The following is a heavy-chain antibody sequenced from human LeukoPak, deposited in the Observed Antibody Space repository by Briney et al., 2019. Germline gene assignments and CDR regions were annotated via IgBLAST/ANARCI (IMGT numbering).Heavy chain of an antibody. CDR3: ARAWYYYDSSGYYPFDY. D-gene: IGHD3-22*01. CDR1: AGSFSDYY. V-gene: IGHV4-34*01. Sequence: SETLSLTCAVYAGSFSDYYWTWIRQPPGKGLEWIGEINHSGSTNYNPSLKSRVTISVDTSKNQFSLKLSSVTAADTAVYYCARAWYYYDSSGYYPFDYWGQGTLVTVSS. CDR2: INHSGST. J-gene: IGHJ4*02.